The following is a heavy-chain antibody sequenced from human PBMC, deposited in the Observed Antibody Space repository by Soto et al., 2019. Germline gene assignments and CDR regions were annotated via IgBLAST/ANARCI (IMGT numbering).Heavy chain of an antibody. D-gene: IGHD3-22*01. CDR2: IYYSGST. V-gene: IGHV4-31*03. CDR3: ARGYYYDSSGYYRPFDY. CDR1: GGSISSGGYY. Sequence: SETLSLTCTVSGGSISSGGYYWSWIRQHPGKGLEWIGYIYYSGSTYYNPSLKSRVTISVDTSKNQFSLKLSSVTAADTAVYYCARGYYYDSSGYYRPFDYWGQGTLVTVSS. J-gene: IGHJ4*02.